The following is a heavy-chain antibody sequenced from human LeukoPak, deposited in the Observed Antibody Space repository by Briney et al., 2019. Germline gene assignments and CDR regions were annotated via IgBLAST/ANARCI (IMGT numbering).Heavy chain of an antibody. J-gene: IGHJ4*02. CDR2: IASNGGSK. Sequence: AGGSLRLSCAASGFSFSTYTMRWVRQAPGKGLEYVSGIASNGGSKDYANSVKGRFTISRDNFKNTVYLQMGSLRAEDMAVYYCAREYCTTNNCYNWGLGYWGQGTLVTVSS. D-gene: IGHD2-2*02. V-gene: IGHV3-64*01. CDR1: GFSFSTYT. CDR3: AREYCTTNNCYNWGLGY.